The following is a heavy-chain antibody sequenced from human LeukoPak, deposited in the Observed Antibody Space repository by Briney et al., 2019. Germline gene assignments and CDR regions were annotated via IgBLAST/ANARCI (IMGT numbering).Heavy chain of an antibody. V-gene: IGHV4-61*02. Sequence: SETLSLTCTVSGGSISSGSYYWSWIRQPAGKGLEWIGLIYTSGSTNYNPSLKSRVTISVDTSKNQFSLKLSSVTAADTAVYYCARGPPVLGCSSTSCKTTEYFQHWGQGTLVTVSS. J-gene: IGHJ1*01. CDR2: IYTSGST. CDR3: ARGPPVLGCSSTSCKTTEYFQH. CDR1: GGSISSGSYY. D-gene: IGHD2-2*01.